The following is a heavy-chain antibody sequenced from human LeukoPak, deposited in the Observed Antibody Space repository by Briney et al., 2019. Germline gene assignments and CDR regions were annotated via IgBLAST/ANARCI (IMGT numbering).Heavy chain of an antibody. Sequence: PGGSLRLSCAASGFTFSNAWMTWVRQAPGKGLEWVGRIKTKTDGWSTDYAAPVKGRFIISRDDSKNTLYLQMNSLKIEDTAVYYCNTAYVDSRPWGQGTLVTVSS. D-gene: IGHD3-10*02. CDR2: IKTKTDGWST. CDR1: GFTFSNAW. J-gene: IGHJ5*02. V-gene: IGHV3-15*01. CDR3: NTAYVDSRP.